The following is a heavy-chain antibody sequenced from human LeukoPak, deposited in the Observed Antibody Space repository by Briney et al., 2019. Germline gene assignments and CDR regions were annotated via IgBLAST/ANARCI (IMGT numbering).Heavy chain of an antibody. CDR2: ISSSGSAR. CDR1: GFTFSDYY. V-gene: IGHV3-11*01. J-gene: IGHJ3*02. D-gene: IGHD5-24*01. Sequence: PGGPLRLSCAASGFTFSDYYMSWIRQAPGKGLEWVSYISSSGSARYYADSVKGRFTISRDNAKKSLDLQMNSLRAEDTAVYYCARGGFNYGAFDIWGQGTMVTVSS. CDR3: ARGGFNYGAFDI.